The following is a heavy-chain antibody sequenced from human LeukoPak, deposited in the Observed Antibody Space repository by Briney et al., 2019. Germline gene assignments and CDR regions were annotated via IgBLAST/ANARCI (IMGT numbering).Heavy chain of an antibody. CDR1: GYSFTSYW. V-gene: IGHV5-51*01. CDR2: IYPGDSDT. J-gene: IGHJ4*02. Sequence: GESLKISCKGSGYSFTSYWIGWVRQMPGKGLEGMGIIYPGDSDTRYSPSFQGQVIISADKSISTAYLQWSSLKASDTAMYYCAKLPRGADGYNYRYYFGYWGQGTLLTVSS. CDR3: AKLPRGADGYNYRYYFGY. D-gene: IGHD5-24*01.